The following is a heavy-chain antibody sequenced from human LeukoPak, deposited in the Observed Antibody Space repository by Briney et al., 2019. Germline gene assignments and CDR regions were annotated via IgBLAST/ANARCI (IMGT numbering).Heavy chain of an antibody. J-gene: IGHJ6*02. CDR1: GGTFSSYA. D-gene: IGHD3-22*01. CDR2: IIPIFGTA. V-gene: IGHV1-69*13. CDR3: ASDYYYSSGYSREGYYYGMDV. Sequence: SVKVSCKASGGTFSSYAISWVRQAPGQGLEWMGGIIPIFGTANYAQKFQGRVTITADESTSTAYMELSSLRSEDTAVYYCASDYYYSSGYSREGYYYGMDVWGQGTTVTVSS.